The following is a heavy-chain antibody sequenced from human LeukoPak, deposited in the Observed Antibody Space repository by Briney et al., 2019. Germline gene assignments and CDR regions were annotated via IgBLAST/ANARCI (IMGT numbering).Heavy chain of an antibody. CDR3: ARDYDSSGYSDAFDI. Sequence: GGSLRLSCAASGFTFDDYGMRWVRQAPGKGLELVSGINWNGGSTGYADSVKGRFTISRDNAKHSLYLQMNSLRAEDTALYYCARDYDSSGYSDAFDIWGQGTMVTVSS. CDR1: GFTFDDYG. D-gene: IGHD3-22*01. CDR2: INWNGGST. J-gene: IGHJ3*02. V-gene: IGHV3-20*04.